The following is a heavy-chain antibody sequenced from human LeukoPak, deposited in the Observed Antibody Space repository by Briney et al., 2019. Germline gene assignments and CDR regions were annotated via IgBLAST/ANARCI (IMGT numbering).Heavy chain of an antibody. V-gene: IGHV1-8*01. CDR2: MNPNSGNT. J-gene: IGHJ4*02. CDR1: GYTFTSYD. CDR3: ASGITMILEGWFDY. D-gene: IGHD3-22*01. Sequence: GASVKVSCKASGYTFTSYDINWVRQATGQGLEWMGWMNPNSGNTGYAQKFQGRVTMTRNTSISTAYMELSSLRSEDTAVYYCASGITMILEGWFDYWGQGTLVTVSS.